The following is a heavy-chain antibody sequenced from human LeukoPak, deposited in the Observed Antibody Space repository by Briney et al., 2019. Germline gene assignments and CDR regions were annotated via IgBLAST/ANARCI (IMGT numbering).Heavy chain of an antibody. CDR2: ISGNGGST. J-gene: IGHJ4*02. V-gene: IGHV3-23*01. CDR3: ARVDYDSSGYYLDY. D-gene: IGHD3-22*01. Sequence: PGGSLRLSCAASGFTFSSNAMSWVRQAPGKGLEWVSGISGNGGSTYYADSVKGRFTISRDNSKNTLYLQMNSLRAEGTAVYYCARVDYDSSGYYLDYWGQGTLVTVSS. CDR1: GFTFSSNA.